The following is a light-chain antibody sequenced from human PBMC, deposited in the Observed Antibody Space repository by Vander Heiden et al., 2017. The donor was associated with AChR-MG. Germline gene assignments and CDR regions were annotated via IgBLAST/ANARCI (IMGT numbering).Light chain of an antibody. CDR3: QRDGSSRA. J-gene: IGKJ1*01. Sequence: EIVLTQSPGTLSLSPGERATLSCRASQTVTSNYLAWYQQKPGQAPRLLIYDASRRATGIPDRFSGSGSGTDFTLTISRLEPEDFAVYYWQRDGSSRALGQRTKVEIK. CDR2: DAS. V-gene: IGKV3-20*01. CDR1: QTVTSNY.